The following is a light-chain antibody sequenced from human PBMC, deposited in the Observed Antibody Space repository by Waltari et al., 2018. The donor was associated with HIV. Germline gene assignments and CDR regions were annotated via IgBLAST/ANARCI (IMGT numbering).Light chain of an antibody. J-gene: IGLJ1*01. CDR3: ATWNDSLSGYV. CDR2: RNN. CDR1: SSNIGRHY. V-gene: IGLV1-47*01. Sequence: QSVLTQPPSASGTPGQRVTISCSGSSSNIGRHYVYWYQQLPGTAPKLLIYRNNQRPSGVPDRFSGSKSGTSASLAISGLRSEDEADYYCATWNDSLSGYVFGTGTKVT.